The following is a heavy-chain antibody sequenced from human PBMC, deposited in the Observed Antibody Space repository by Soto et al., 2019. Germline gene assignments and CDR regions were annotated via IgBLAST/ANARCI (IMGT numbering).Heavy chain of an antibody. V-gene: IGHV3-30*18. D-gene: IGHD6-13*01. CDR3: AKDSSSSWTLDY. Sequence: QVQLVESGGGVVQPGRSLRLSCAASGFTFSSYGMHWVRQAPGKGLEWVAVISYDGSNKYYADSVKGRFTISRDNSKNTLYLQMNSLRAEDTAVYYCAKDSSSSWTLDYWGQGTLVTVSS. CDR1: GFTFSSYG. J-gene: IGHJ4*02. CDR2: ISYDGSNK.